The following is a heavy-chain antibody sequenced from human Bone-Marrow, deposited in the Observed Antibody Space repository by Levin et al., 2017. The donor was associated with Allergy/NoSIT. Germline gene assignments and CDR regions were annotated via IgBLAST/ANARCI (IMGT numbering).Heavy chain of an antibody. Sequence: SGPTLVKPTQTLTLTCDFSGFSLTTTYMCVTWIRQPPGQALEWLALIDWTDDKYYTTSLRTRLTVSKDTSKNQVVLRMTNMDTVDTATYYCARGNWNDGLYFDYWGPGTVVTVSS. CDR2: IDWTDDK. CDR1: GFSLTTTYMC. V-gene: IGHV2-70*13. CDR3: ARGNWNDGLYFDY. D-gene: IGHD1-1*01. J-gene: IGHJ4*02.